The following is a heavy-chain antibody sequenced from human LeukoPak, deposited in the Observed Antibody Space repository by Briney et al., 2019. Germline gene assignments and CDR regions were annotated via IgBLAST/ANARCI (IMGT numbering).Heavy chain of an antibody. J-gene: IGHJ4*02. CDR3: AKEEAKWELLPFDY. D-gene: IGHD1-26*01. CDR1: GFTFSDYA. CDR2: ISGTGSAT. Sequence: GGSLRLSCATSGFTFSDYAMSWVRQAPGKGLEWVSVISGTGSATYYADSVKGRFTISRDNSKNTLYLQMNSLRAEDTAVYYCAKEEAKWELLPFDYWGQGTLVTVSS. V-gene: IGHV3-23*01.